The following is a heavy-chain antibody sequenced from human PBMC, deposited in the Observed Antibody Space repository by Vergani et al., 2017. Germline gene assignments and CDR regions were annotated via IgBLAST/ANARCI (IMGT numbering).Heavy chain of an antibody. CDR1: GDSMNNYY. CDR2: IYLGGTT. D-gene: IGHD3-16*01. V-gene: IGHV4-59*08. Sequence: QLQLHKSGPGLVKPAETLSLTCTVSGDSMNNYYWNWIRQTPGKGLEWIGYIYLGGTTTYNPSLRSRVAISVDTSRNQFSLKLRSVTAADTAAYFCARGGLPDAFDIWGQGTLVTVSS. J-gene: IGHJ3*02. CDR3: ARGGLPDAFDI.